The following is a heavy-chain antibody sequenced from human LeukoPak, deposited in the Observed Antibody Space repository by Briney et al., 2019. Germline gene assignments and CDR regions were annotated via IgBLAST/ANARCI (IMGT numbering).Heavy chain of an antibody. Sequence: KPSQTLSLTCTVSGGSISSGSYYWSWIRPPPGKGLEWIGRIYTSGSTTYNPSLKSRVTISVDTSKNQFSLRLSSVTAADTAVYYCARGSQYSSSFMIDPWGQGTLVTVSS. J-gene: IGHJ5*02. CDR2: IYTSGST. CDR1: GGSISSGSYY. CDR3: ARGSQYSSSFMIDP. V-gene: IGHV4-61*02. D-gene: IGHD6-13*01.